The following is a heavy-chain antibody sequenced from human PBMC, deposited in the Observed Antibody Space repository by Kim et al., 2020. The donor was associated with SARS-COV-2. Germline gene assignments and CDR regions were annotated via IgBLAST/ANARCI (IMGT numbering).Heavy chain of an antibody. J-gene: IGHJ6*02. V-gene: IGHV3-23*01. D-gene: IGHD6-13*01. CDR2: ISGRGSST. Sequence: GGSLRLSCAASGFTFSSYAMSWVRQAPGKGLEWVSAISGRGSSTYYADSVKGRFTISRDNSKNTLYLQMNSLRAEDTAVYYCAKDRAAAGTIWLGGYYYGMDAWGHGNTVTVS. CDR1: GFTFSSYA. CDR3: AKDRAAAGTIWLGGYYYGMDA.